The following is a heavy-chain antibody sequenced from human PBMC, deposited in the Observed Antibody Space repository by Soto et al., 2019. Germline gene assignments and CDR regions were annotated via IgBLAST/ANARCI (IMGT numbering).Heavy chain of an antibody. CDR3: ARDFTDSSGPTLGMGV. J-gene: IGHJ6*02. V-gene: IGHV4-31*11. CDR2: IYYSGST. Sequence: PSETLSLTCAVSGGSISSGGYSWSWIRQHPGKGLEWIGYIYYSGSTYYNPSLKSRVTISVDTSKSQFSLKLSSVTAADAAVYYCARDFTDSSGPTLGMGVWGQGTTVTVSS. D-gene: IGHD6-19*01. CDR1: GGSISSGGYS.